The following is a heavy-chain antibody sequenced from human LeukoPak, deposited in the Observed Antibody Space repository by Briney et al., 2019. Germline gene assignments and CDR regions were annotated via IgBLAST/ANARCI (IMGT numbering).Heavy chain of an antibody. V-gene: IGHV4-34*01. CDR1: GGSFGGYY. CDR3: ARGKPSGRFNWFDP. CDR2: INHSGST. D-gene: IGHD3-16*01. J-gene: IGHJ5*02. Sequence: SETLSLTCAVYGGSFGGYYWSWIRQPPGKGLEWIGEINHSGSTNSNPSLKSRVTISVDTSKNQFSLKLSSVTAADTAVYYCARGKPSGRFNWFDPWGQGTLVTVSS.